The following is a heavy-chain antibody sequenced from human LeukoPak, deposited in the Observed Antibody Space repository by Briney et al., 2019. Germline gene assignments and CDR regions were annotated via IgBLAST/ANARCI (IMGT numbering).Heavy chain of an antibody. CDR2: IGQDGTGN. CDR1: GFSFSNYW. J-gene: IGHJ4*02. D-gene: IGHD1-7*01. CDR3: ARDLNYYATDY. Sequence: GGFLRLSCAASGFSFSNYWMTWVRQAPGKGLEWVANIGQDGTGNHYVDSVKGRFTISRDNAKNSLYLQMNSLRADDTAVYYCARDLNYYATDYWGQGTLVTVSS. V-gene: IGHV3-7*01.